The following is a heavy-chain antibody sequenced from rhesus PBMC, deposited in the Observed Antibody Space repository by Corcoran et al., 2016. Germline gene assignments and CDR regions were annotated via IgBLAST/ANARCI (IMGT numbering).Heavy chain of an antibody. CDR2: VSGRSGST. J-gene: IGHJ4*01. CDR1: GGSFSGYY. D-gene: IGHD6-13*01. V-gene: IGHV4-165*01. Sequence: QVQLQESGPGLVKPSETLSLTCAVSGGSFSGYYWGWIRQPPGKGLEWIGSVSGRSGSTDYHPSLESRVTISTDTSKNHFSLKLGYVTAADTAVYYCARGYSSFGYWGQGVLVTVSS. CDR3: ARGYSSFGY.